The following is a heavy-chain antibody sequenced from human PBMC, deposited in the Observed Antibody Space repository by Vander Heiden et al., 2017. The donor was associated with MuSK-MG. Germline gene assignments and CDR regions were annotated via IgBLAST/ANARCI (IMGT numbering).Heavy chain of an antibody. D-gene: IGHD4-17*01. V-gene: IGHV3-48*01. CDR1: GSTFSTYG. Sequence: EVQQVESGGGLVQPGGSLRLSCAASGSTFSTYGVNWVRQAPGKGLEWVSYISSDSGTIHYADSVKGRFTISRDNARNSLYLQMNSLRADDTAVYYCARLYYSDYGAFHFWGQGTTVIVSS. J-gene: IGHJ3*01. CDR3: ARLYYSDYGAFHF. CDR2: ISSDSGTI.